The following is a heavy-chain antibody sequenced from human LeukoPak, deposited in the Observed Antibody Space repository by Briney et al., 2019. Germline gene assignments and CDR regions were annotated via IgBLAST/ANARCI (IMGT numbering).Heavy chain of an antibody. CDR1: GYTLTELS. CDR3: ATRSGYSGYDYGNWYFDV. J-gene: IGHJ2*01. V-gene: IGHV1-24*01. CDR2: FDPEDGET. D-gene: IGHD5-12*01. Sequence: ASVKVSCKVSGYTLTELSMHWLRQAPGKGLEWMGGFDPEDGETIYAQKFQGRVTMTEDTSTDTAYMELSSLRSEDTAVYYCATRSGYSGYDYGNWYFDVWGRGTLVTVSS.